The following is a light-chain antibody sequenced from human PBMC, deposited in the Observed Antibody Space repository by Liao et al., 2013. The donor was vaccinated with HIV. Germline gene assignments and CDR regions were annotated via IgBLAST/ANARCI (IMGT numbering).Light chain of an antibody. CDR2: YDS. V-gene: IGLV3-21*04. CDR1: NVGTNS. J-gene: IGLJ3*02. CDR3: QVWDSSSVHVM. Sequence: SYVLTQPPSVSVAPGKTARITCGGNNVGTNSVHWYQQRPGQAPVLVIYYDSDRPSGIPERFSGSKSGNTATLTISRVEAGDEADYSCQVWDSSSVHVMFGGGTKLTVL.